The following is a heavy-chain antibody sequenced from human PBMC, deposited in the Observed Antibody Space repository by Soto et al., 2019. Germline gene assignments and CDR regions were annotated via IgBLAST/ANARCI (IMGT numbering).Heavy chain of an antibody. CDR1: GGSFRRYA. J-gene: IGHJ6*02. D-gene: IGHD2-2*01. V-gene: IGHV1-69*01. CDR2: ILPMFGSP. Sequence: QVHLVQSGAEVKKPGSSVKVSCKASGGSFRRYAISWVRQAPGQGLEWMGGILPMFGSPSHTQKFQGRVTITADESTSTAYLELTSLTSEDTAVYCCVFGDCTSTSCSYYFYGLDVWGQGTTVTVSS. CDR3: VFGDCTSTSCSYYFYGLDV.